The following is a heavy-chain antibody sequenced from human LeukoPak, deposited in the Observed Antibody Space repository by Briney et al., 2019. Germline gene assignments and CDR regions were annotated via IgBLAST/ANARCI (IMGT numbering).Heavy chain of an antibody. CDR2: ISSSGSTI. D-gene: IGHD3-22*01. J-gene: IGHJ4*02. Sequence: PGGSLRLSCAASGFTFSSYEMNWVRQAPGKGLEWVSYISSSGSTIYYADSVKGRFTISRDNAKNSLYLQMNSLRAEDTAVYYCVSYDSSGYYAEFDYWGQGTLVTVST. CDR1: GFTFSSYE. V-gene: IGHV3-48*03. CDR3: VSYDSSGYYAEFDY.